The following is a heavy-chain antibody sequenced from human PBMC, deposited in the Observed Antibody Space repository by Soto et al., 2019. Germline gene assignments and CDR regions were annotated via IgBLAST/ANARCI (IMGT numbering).Heavy chain of an antibody. CDR3: KRGWCGEFVYYFDY. V-gene: IGHV1-18*01. Sequence: QVQLVQSGAEVKKPGASVKVSCKTSGYTFTTYGISWVRQAPGQGLEWMGWISPYNGNTKYAQKLQGRVTMTADTSTSTAYMELRRLTSDDTAVYYCKRGWCGEFVYYFDYWGQGTLVTVSS. D-gene: IGHD3-10*01. CDR1: GYTFTTYG. J-gene: IGHJ4*02. CDR2: ISPYNGNT.